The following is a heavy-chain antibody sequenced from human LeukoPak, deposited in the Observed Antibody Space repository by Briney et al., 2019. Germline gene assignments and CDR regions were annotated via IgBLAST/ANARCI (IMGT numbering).Heavy chain of an antibody. D-gene: IGHD3-22*01. CDR1: GYTFTSYG. CDR3: ARVLRPYDSSGYYGVDY. J-gene: IGHJ4*02. V-gene: IGHV1-18*01. CDR2: ISAYNGNT. Sequence: GASVKVSCKASGYTFTSYGISWVRQAPGQGLEWMGWISAYNGNTNYAQKLQGRVTMTTDTSTSTAYMELRSLRSDDTAVYYCARVLRPYDSSGYYGVDYWGQGTLVTVSS.